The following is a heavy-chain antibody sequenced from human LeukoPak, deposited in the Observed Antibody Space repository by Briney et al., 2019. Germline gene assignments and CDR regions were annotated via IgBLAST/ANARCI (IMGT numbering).Heavy chain of an antibody. CDR3: ARRGFGLPCDY. Sequence: GASVRVSCKASGYTFTCYDINWVRQAPGQGLEWMGWMNPNSGNTGYAQKFQGRVTMTRNTSISTVYMELSSLRSEDTAVYYCARRGFGLPCDYWGQGTLVTVSS. CDR2: MNPNSGNT. D-gene: IGHD3/OR15-3a*01. V-gene: IGHV1-8*01. J-gene: IGHJ4*02. CDR1: GYTFTCYD.